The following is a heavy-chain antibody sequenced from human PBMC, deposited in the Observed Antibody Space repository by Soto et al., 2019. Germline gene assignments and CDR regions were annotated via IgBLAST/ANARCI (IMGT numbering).Heavy chain of an antibody. V-gene: IGHV4-59*13. D-gene: IGHD6-6*01. Sequence: SETLSLTCTVAGGSTRSYYWSWVRQLPGKGLEWIGSIYYSGSTNYNPSLKSRVSITLDTSNNQFSLRMNAVTAADTAVYYCARGASSWPYYFDYWGQGTLVTVSS. CDR2: IYYSGST. CDR1: GGSTRSYY. J-gene: IGHJ4*02. CDR3: ARGASSWPYYFDY.